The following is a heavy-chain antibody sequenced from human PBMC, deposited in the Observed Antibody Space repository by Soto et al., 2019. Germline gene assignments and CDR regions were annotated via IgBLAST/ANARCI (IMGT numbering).Heavy chain of an antibody. D-gene: IGHD3-10*01. V-gene: IGHV1-46*01. J-gene: IGHJ6*02. CDR1: GYTFTSYY. CDR2: ITPSGGST. CDR3: ARDSGSYPYYYYGMDV. Sequence: QVQLVQSGAAVKTPGASVKVSCKASGYTFTSYYMHWVRQAPGQGLEWMGIITPSGGSTSYAQKFQGRVTMTRDTSTSTVYMELSSLRSEDTAVYYCARDSGSYPYYYYGMDVWGQGTTVTVSS.